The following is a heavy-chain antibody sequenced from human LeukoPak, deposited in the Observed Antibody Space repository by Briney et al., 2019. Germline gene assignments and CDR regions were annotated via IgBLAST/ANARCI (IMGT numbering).Heavy chain of an antibody. CDR2: LSPDDGFT. CDR3: ATESVISISGVVFHYFDP. J-gene: IGHJ5*02. Sequence: ASVKVSCKTSADTLSGDDVHRVRQAPGQGLEWLGWLSPDDGFTGYAQDFQGRLTMTTGTTINTVFMELSGLKSEDTAVYYCATESVISISGVVFHYFDPWGQGTQVTVSS. D-gene: IGHD3-3*01. CDR1: ADTLSGDD. V-gene: IGHV1-8*01.